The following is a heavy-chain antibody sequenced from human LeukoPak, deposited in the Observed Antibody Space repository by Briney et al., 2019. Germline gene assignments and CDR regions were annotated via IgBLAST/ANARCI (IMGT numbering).Heavy chain of an antibody. CDR1: GGSISSGGYY. D-gene: IGHD3-3*01. J-gene: IGHJ5*02. V-gene: IGHV4-31*03. Sequence: SETLSLTCTVSGGSISSGGYYWSWIRQHPGKGLEWIGYIYYSGSTYYNPSLKSRVTISVDTSKNQFSLKLSSVTAADTAVYYCGRGNDFWSGYPNWFDPWGQGTLVTVSS. CDR3: GRGNDFWSGYPNWFDP. CDR2: IYYSGST.